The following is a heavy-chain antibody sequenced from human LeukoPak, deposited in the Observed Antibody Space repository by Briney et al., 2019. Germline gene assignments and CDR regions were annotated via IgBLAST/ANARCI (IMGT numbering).Heavy chain of an antibody. D-gene: IGHD6-13*01. J-gene: IGHJ4*02. Sequence: ASVKVSCKASGYTFTGYYMHWVRQAPGQGLAWMGRINPNRGGTNYAQKFQGRVTMTRDTSISTAHMELSRLGCDDTAVYYGARADSSWYGYWGQGTLVTVSS. CDR3: ARADSSWYGY. CDR1: GYTFTGYY. V-gene: IGHV1-2*06. CDR2: INPNRGGT.